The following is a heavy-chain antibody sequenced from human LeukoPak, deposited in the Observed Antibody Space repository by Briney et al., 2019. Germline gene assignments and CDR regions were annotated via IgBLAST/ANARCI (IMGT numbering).Heavy chain of an antibody. J-gene: IGHJ5*02. V-gene: IGHV4-38-2*02. CDR1: DYSISSGYY. Sequence: SETLSLTCSVSDYSISSGYYWGWIRQPPGKGLEWIGSMEWIGSIYHSGSAYYNPSLKSRVTISVDTSKNQFSLKLSSVTAADTAVYYCARHGGYCSGGTCYSIRTRNNWFDPWGQGTLVTVSS. CDR2: IYHSGSA. D-gene: IGHD2-15*01. CDR3: ARHGGYCSGGTCYSIRTRNNWFDP.